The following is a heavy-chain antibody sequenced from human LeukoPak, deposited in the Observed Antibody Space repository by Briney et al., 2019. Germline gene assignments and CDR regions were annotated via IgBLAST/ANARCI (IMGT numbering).Heavy chain of an antibody. V-gene: IGHV3-23*01. CDR2: ISGSGGST. D-gene: IGHD3-22*01. Sequence: PGGSLRLSCAASGFTFSSYAMSWVRQAPGKGLEWVSAISGSGGSTYYADSVKGRFTISRDNSKNTLYLQMNSLRAEDTAVYYCAKVTGGGDSSVGIALDYWGQGTLVTVSS. CDR3: AKVTGGGDSSVGIALDY. CDR1: GFTFSSYA. J-gene: IGHJ4*02.